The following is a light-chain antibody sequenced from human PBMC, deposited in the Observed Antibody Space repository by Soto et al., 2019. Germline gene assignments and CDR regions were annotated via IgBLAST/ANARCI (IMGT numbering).Light chain of an antibody. Sequence: QSVLTQPASVSGSPGQSITVSCTGTSSDVGGYNSVSWYQQHPGKTPKLMIYDVNKRPSGVPDRFSGSKSGTSASLAITGLQAEDEGDYYCQSYDNTLSARYVFGTGTKVTVL. CDR3: QSYDNTLSARYV. J-gene: IGLJ1*01. CDR1: SSDVGGYNS. CDR2: DVN. V-gene: IGLV2-14*01.